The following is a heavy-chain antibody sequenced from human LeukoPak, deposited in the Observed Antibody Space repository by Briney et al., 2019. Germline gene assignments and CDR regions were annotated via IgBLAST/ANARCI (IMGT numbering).Heavy chain of an antibody. CDR2: INHSGST. D-gene: IGHD3-3*01. J-gene: IGHJ4*02. V-gene: IGHV4-34*01. CDR1: GGSFSGYY. Sequence: SETLSLTCAVYGGSFSGYYWSWIRQPPGKGLEWIGEINHSGSTNYNPSLKSRVTISVDTSKNQFSLKLSSVTAADTAVYYCARGVRNYDFWSGYYSGSYYFDYWGQGTLVTVSS. CDR3: ARGVRNYDFWSGYYSGSYYFDY.